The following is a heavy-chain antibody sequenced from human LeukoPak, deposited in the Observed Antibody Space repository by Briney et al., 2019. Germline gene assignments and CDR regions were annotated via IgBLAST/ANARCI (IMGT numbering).Heavy chain of an antibody. D-gene: IGHD4-17*01. V-gene: IGHV1-2*02. CDR1: GYTFTGYY. CDR2: INPNSVGT. Sequence: ASVKVSCKASGYTFTGYYMHWVRQAPGQGLEWMGWINPNSVGTNYAQKFQGRVTMTRDTSISTAYMELSRLRSDDTAVYYCARDPNDYGDAFDYWGQGTLVTVSS. CDR3: ARDPNDYGDAFDY. J-gene: IGHJ4*02.